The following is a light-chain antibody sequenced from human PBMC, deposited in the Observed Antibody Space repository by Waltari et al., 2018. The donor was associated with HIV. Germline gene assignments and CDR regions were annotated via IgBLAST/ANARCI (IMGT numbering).Light chain of an antibody. V-gene: IGKV3-20*01. J-gene: IGKJ2*01. Sequence: ENVLTQSPGTLSLSPGERATLSCRASRSVSSNYLTWYQQRPGQAPRLLIYAASTRATAIPDRFSGSGSGTDLPLTISRLEPEDFAVYYCQQYGTSPYTFGQGTKVEI. CDR1: RSVSSNY. CDR3: QQYGTSPYT. CDR2: AAS.